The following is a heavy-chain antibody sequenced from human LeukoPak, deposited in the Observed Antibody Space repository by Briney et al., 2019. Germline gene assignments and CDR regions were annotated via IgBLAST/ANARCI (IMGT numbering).Heavy chain of an antibody. CDR3: GRDICSSTSCYEDY. J-gene: IGHJ4*02. Sequence: ASVKVSRKTSGYTFTRYGICWVRQAPGQGLEWMGWISAYNGNTNYAQKLQGRVTMTTDTSTSTAYMELRSLRSDDTAVYYCGRDICSSTSCYEDYWGQGTLVTVSS. V-gene: IGHV1-18*04. CDR1: GYTFTRYG. D-gene: IGHD2-2*01. CDR2: ISAYNGNT.